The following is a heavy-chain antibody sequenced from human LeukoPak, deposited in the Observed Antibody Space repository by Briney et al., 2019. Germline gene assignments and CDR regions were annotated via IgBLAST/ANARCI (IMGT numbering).Heavy chain of an antibody. CDR2: ISAYNGNT. D-gene: IGHD6-13*01. V-gene: IGHV1-18*01. CDR3: ARDSWDSSSWYQGFDY. J-gene: IGHJ4*02. CDR1: GYTFTSYG. Sequence: ASVKVSCKASGYTFTSYGISWVRQAPGQGLEWMGWISAYNGNTNYAQKLQGRVTMTTDTSTSTAYTELRSLRSDDTAVYYCARDSWDSSSWYQGFDYWGQGTLVTVSS.